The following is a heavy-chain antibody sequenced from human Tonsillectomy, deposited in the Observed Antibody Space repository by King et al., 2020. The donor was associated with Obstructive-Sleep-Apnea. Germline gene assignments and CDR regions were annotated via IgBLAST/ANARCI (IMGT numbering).Heavy chain of an antibody. D-gene: IGHD3-22*01. Sequence: QLQESGPGLVKPSEPLSLTCTVSGGSISNYCWSWIRQPPGKELEWIGYIFSSGSTDYNPSLKSRVTMSVDTSKNQFSLRLSSVTAADTAVYYCARLSDYDSPPDWFDPWGQGILVTVSS. CDR3: ARLSDYDSPPDWFDP. CDR1: GGSISNYC. CDR2: IFSSGST. J-gene: IGHJ5*02. V-gene: IGHV4-59*08.